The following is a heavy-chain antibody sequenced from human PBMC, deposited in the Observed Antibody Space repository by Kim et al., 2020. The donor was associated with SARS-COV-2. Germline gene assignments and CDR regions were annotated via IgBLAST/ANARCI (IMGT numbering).Heavy chain of an antibody. CDR3: ARGFSWSEGNGLAV. Sequence: SETLSLTCAVYGGSFSGYYWSWIRQPPGKGLEWIGEINRSGSTHYNPSLKSRVTISVDTSKNQFSLKLSSLTAADTAVYYCARGFSWSEGNGLAVWGQGT. V-gene: IGHV4-34*01. J-gene: IGHJ6*02. CDR1: GGSFSGYY. D-gene: IGHD3-3*01. CDR2: INRSGST.